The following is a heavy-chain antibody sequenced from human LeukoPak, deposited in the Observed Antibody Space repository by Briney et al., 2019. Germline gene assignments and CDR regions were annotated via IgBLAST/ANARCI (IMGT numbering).Heavy chain of an antibody. CDR1: GDSIRSSY. D-gene: IGHD6-19*01. V-gene: IGHV4-59*08. CDR2: FYDSGTT. Sequence: TSETLSLTCTVSGDSIRSSYWSGIRQPPGKGLEWIGYFYDSGTTKYNPSPKSRVTISVDTSKNQFSLKLSSVTAADTAVYYCARPYSGGWYGAFNIWGQGTMVTVSS. CDR3: ARPYSGGWYGAFNI. J-gene: IGHJ3*02.